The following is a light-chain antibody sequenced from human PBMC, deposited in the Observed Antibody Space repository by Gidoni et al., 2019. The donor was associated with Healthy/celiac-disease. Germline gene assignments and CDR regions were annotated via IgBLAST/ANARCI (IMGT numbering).Light chain of an antibody. CDR2: GAS. V-gene: IGKV3-20*01. J-gene: IGKJ4*01. Sequence: EIVLTQSPGTLSLSPVERATLSFRASQRVSSSYLAWYQQKPGQAPRLLIYGASSRATGIPDRFSGSGSGTDFTLTISRLEPEDFAVDYCQQYGSSPRTFGGGTKVEIK. CDR1: QRVSSSY. CDR3: QQYGSSPRT.